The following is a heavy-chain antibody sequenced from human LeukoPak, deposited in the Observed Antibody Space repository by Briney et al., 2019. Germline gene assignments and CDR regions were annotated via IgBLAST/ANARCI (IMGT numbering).Heavy chain of an antibody. Sequence: GGSLRLSCAASGITFSSYWMSWVRQAPGKGLEWVANIKQDGSEKYYVDSMKGRFTISRDNAKNSLYLQMNSLRAEDTAVYYCARDYSSADAFDIWGQGTMVTVSS. D-gene: IGHD6-19*01. CDR1: GITFSSYW. V-gene: IGHV3-7*01. J-gene: IGHJ3*02. CDR3: ARDYSSADAFDI. CDR2: IKQDGSEK.